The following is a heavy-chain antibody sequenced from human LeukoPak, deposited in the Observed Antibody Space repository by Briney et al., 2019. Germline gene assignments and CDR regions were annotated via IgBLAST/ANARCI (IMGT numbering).Heavy chain of an antibody. CDR3: STSPSFGSSWYQFNY. J-gene: IGHJ4*02. V-gene: IGHV3-23*01. Sequence: PGRSLRLSCAASGFTFSSYAMSWVRQAPGRGLEWVSAISGRDGRTYYTDSVKGRFTISRDNSRDTLYLQMSSLRAEDTAVYYCSTSPSFGSSWYQFNYWGQGTLVTVSS. CDR2: ISGRDGRT. CDR1: GFTFSSYA. D-gene: IGHD6-13*01.